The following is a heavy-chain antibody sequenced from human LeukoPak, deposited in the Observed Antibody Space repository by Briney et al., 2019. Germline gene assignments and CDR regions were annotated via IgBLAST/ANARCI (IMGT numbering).Heavy chain of an antibody. J-gene: IGHJ6*03. Sequence: GGSLRLSCAASGFNFESYSMNWVRQAPGKGLEWVSSISFSGSYIYYAASVKGRFTVSRDIAKNSLYLQMNSLRAEDTAVYYCARDRPQQWLVRGQRGYYYYMDVWGKGTTVTISS. CDR3: ARDRPQQWLVRGQRGYYYYMDV. CDR2: ISFSGSYI. V-gene: IGHV3-21*01. CDR1: GFNFESYS. D-gene: IGHD6-19*01.